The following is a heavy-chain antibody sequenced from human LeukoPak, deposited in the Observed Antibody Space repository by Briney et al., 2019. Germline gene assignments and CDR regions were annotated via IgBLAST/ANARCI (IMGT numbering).Heavy chain of an antibody. D-gene: IGHD3-10*01. V-gene: IGHV3-53*01. Sequence: GGSLRLSSATSRLTLTNSYMSLVLQAPGKGLEWVSVIYIGGSTYYAESVKGRFTISRDSSENTVYLQMTSLRVEDTAVYYCARCKIGSDFDYWGQGTLVTVSS. CDR1: RLTLTNSY. CDR2: IYIGGST. CDR3: ARCKIGSDFDY. J-gene: IGHJ4*02.